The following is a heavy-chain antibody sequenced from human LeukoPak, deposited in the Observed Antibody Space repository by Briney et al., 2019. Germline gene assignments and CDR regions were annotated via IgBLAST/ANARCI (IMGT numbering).Heavy chain of an antibody. D-gene: IGHD6-13*01. Sequence: SETLSLTCAVYGGSFSGYYWSWIRQPPGKGLEWIGEINHSGSTSYNPSLKSRVTISVDTSKNQFSLKLSSVTAADTAVYYCARGRAAAAYWGQGTPVTVSS. V-gene: IGHV4-34*01. CDR3: ARGRAAAAY. CDR2: INHSGST. J-gene: IGHJ4*02. CDR1: GGSFSGYY.